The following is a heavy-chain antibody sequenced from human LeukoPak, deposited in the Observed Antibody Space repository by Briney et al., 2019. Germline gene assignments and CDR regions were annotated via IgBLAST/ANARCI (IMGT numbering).Heavy chain of an antibody. CDR1: GFTFDDYA. V-gene: IGHV3-43*02. CDR3: AKDSLEAAGNFDY. Sequence: GGSLRLSCAASGFTFDDYAMHWVRQAPGKGLEWLALISGDGDSSYYADSVKGRFTISRDNRKYSLYLQMNSLRTEDTAFYYCAKDSLEAAGNFDYWGQGTMVTVSS. D-gene: IGHD6-13*01. J-gene: IGHJ4*02. CDR2: ISGDGDSS.